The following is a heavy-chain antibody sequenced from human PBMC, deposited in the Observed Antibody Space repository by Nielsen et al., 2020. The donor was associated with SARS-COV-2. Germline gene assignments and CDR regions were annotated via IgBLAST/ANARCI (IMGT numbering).Heavy chain of an antibody. V-gene: IGHV3-30-3*01. J-gene: IGHJ6*03. CDR2: ISYDGNNK. CDR3: ARGGFLEWFYYMDV. CDR1: GFTFSSNA. Sequence: GESLKISCAASGFTFSSNAMTWVRQAPGKGLEWVTVISYDGNNKHYADSVKGRFTISRDNSKKTLFLQMNSLRVEDTAVYYCARGGFLEWFYYMDVWGKGTTVTVSS. D-gene: IGHD3-3*01.